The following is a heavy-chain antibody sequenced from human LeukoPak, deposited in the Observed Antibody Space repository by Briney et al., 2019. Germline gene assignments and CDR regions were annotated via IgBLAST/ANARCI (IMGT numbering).Heavy chain of an antibody. CDR3: ARGDYSGSYWRY. CDR2: IDYSGST. J-gene: IGHJ4*02. Sequence: SETLSLTCTVSGGSISNFYWSWIRQPPGKGLEWIGYIDYSGSTSYNPSLKSRVTISVDTSKNQFSLKLSSVTAADTAVYYCARGDYSGSYWRYWGQGTLVTVSS. D-gene: IGHD1-26*01. V-gene: IGHV4-59*08. CDR1: GGSISNFY.